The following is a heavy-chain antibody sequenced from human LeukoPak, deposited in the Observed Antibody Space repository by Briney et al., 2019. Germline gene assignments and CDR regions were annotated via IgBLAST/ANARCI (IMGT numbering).Heavy chain of an antibody. D-gene: IGHD3-10*01. V-gene: IGHV3-64*04. CDR1: GFTFSTYV. Sequence: GGSLRLSCSVSGFTFSTYVMHWVRQAPGKGLEYVSAISSNGDNTYYADSVKGRFTISRDNSKNTLYLQMSSLRSEGTAVYYCARAGGITMVRGDFDYWGQGTLVTVSS. CDR2: ISSNGDNT. CDR3: ARAGGITMVRGDFDY. J-gene: IGHJ4*02.